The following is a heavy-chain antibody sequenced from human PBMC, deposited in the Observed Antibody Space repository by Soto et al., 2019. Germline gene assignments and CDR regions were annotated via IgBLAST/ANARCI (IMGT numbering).Heavy chain of an antibody. CDR3: ARTGITIFGVVIHNWFDP. CDR1: GYTFTGYY. D-gene: IGHD3-3*01. J-gene: IGHJ5*02. V-gene: IGHV1-8*02. CDR2: MNPNSGNT. Sequence: ASVKVSCKASGYTFTGYYMHWVRQATGQGLEWMGWMNPNSGNTGYAQKFQGRVTMTRNTSISTAYMELSSLRSEDTAVYYCARTGITIFGVVIHNWFDPWGQGTLVTRLL.